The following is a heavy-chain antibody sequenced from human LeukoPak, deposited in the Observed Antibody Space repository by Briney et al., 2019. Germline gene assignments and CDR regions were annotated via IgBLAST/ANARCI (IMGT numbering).Heavy chain of an antibody. V-gene: IGHV4-59*08. D-gene: IGHD3-9*01. CDR1: GGSISSYY. Sequence: PSETLSLTCTVSGGSISSYYWSWIRQPPGKGLEWIGYIYYSGSTNYNPSLKSRVTISVDTSKNQFSLKLSSVTAADTAVYYCARRYLSPFDYWGQGTLVTVSS. CDR3: ARRYLSPFDY. CDR2: IYYSGST. J-gene: IGHJ4*02.